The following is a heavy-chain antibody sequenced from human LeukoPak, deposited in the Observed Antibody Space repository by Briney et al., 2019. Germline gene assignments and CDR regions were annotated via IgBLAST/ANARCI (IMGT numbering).Heavy chain of an antibody. CDR1: GFTFSSYG. CDR2: IWYDGSNK. CDR3: ASNYGASVSPFDY. D-gene: IGHD4-17*01. J-gene: IGHJ4*02. Sequence: GRSLRLSCAASGFTFSSYGMHWVRQAPGKGLEWVAVIWYDGSNKYYADSVKGRFTISRDNSKNTLYLQMNSLRAEDTAVYYSASNYGASVSPFDYWGQGTLVTVSS. V-gene: IGHV3-33*01.